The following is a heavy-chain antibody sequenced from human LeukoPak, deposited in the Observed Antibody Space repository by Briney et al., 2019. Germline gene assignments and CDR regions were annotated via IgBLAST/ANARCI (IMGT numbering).Heavy chain of an antibody. Sequence: ASVKVSCKVSGYTLTELSMHWVRQAPGKGLEWMGGFDPEDGETIYAQKFQGRVTMTEDTSTDTAYMELSSLRSEDTAVYYCATDLYYSGSSQTGYWGQGTLVTASS. D-gene: IGHD1-26*01. CDR2: FDPEDGET. J-gene: IGHJ4*02. CDR1: GYTLTELS. CDR3: ATDLYYSGSSQTGY. V-gene: IGHV1-24*01.